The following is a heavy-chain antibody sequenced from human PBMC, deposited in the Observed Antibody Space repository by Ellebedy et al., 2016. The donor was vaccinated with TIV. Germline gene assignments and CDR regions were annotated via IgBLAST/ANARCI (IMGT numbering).Heavy chain of an antibody. D-gene: IGHD3-10*01. J-gene: IGHJ4*02. CDR1: GDSIRSYY. Sequence: MPSETLSLTCTVSGDSIRSYYWSWVRQPRGKALEWIGYIYYSGRTNYNPSLKSRVTISIDTSKNQLSPDLSSVTAADTAVYYCARREGYYGSGSYYANWGQGTLVTVSS. CDR2: IYYSGRT. CDR3: ARREGYYGSGSYYAN. V-gene: IGHV4-59*01.